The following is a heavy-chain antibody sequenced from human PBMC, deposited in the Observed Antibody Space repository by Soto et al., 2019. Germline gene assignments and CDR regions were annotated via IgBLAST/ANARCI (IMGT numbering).Heavy chain of an antibody. CDR2: ISSSSSYT. J-gene: IGHJ4*02. CDR3: ERDGEIDDY. Sequence: VGSLRLSCAASGFTFSDYYMGWIRQAPGKGLEWVSYISSSSSYTNYADSVKGRFTVSRDNAKNSLYLQMNSLRAEDTAVYYCERDGEIDDYWGQGTLVTVSS. V-gene: IGHV3-11*06. CDR1: GFTFSDYY. D-gene: IGHD3-10*01.